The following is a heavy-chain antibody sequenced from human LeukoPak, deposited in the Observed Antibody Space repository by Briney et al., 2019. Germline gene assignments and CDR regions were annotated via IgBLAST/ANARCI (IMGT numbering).Heavy chain of an antibody. CDR3: ASRGNFGYSRESGYYYYYYGMDV. D-gene: IGHD5-18*01. CDR1: GGSFSGYY. CDR2: INHSGST. V-gene: IGHV4-34*01. J-gene: IGHJ6*02. Sequence: PSETLSLTCAVYGGSFSGYYWSWIRQPPGKGLEWIGEINHSGSTNYNPSLKSRVTISVDTSKNQFSLKLSSVTAADTAVYYCASRGNFGYSRESGYYYYYYGMDVWGQGTTVTVSS.